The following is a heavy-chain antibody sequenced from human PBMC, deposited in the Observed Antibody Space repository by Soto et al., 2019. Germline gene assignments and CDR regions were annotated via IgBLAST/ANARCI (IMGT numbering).Heavy chain of an antibody. CDR1: GDTFTEYY. CDR3: ARGGHVVVVTAALDY. D-gene: IGHD2-21*02. J-gene: IGHJ4*02. CDR2: VNPSGGHT. V-gene: IGHV1-46*01. Sequence: QVQLMQSGAEVKKPGASVKVSCKASGDTFTEYYIHWVRQAPGQGLEWMGTVNPSGGHTTYAQHFLGRVTMTRDPSTSQLYMELTSLTSEDTAVYYCARGGHVVVVTAALDYWGQGTLVTVSS.